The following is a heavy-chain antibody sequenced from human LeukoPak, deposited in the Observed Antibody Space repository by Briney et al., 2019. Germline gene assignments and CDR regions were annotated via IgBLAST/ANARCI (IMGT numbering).Heavy chain of an antibody. D-gene: IGHD3-22*01. J-gene: IGHJ4*02. CDR1: GFSVRTTY. CDR3: TRSGYRHPYHFDS. Sequence: GGSLRLSCAASGFSVRTTYMSWVRQAPGKGLEWVSVLYTGGGTDHADSVKGRFTISRDSSKNTLSLQMNSLRVEDTAIYYCTRSGYRHPYHFDSWGQGTLVTVSS. CDR2: LYTGGGT. V-gene: IGHV3-53*01.